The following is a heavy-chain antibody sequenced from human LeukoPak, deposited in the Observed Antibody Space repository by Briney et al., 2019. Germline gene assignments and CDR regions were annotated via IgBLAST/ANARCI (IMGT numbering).Heavy chain of an antibody. V-gene: IGHV3-74*01. CDR2: TNSDGSST. D-gene: IGHD2-15*01. CDR1: GFTFSSYW. Sequence: GGSLRLSCAAPGFTFSSYWMHWVRQAPGKGLVWVSRTNSDGSSTSYADSVKGRFTISRDNAKNTLYEQTDSLKAEDTAVYYCASGLVVVAYWGQGTLVTVSS. CDR3: ASGLVVVAY. J-gene: IGHJ4*02.